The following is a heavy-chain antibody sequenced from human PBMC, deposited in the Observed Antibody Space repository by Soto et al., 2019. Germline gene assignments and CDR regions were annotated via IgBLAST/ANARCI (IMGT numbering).Heavy chain of an antibody. J-gene: IGHJ6*04. V-gene: IGHV4-30-2*01. Sequence: PSETLSLTCSVSGGSISSCGYSWSWIRQPPGKGLEWIGYIYHSGSTYYNPSLKSRVTISVDRSKNQFSLKLSSVTAADTAVYYCERGQDYVWGSYRHYYYNAMDVWGTGIPVTLSS. CDR3: ERGQDYVWGSYRHYYYNAMDV. CDR2: IYHSGST. D-gene: IGHD3-16*02. CDR1: GGSISSCGYS.